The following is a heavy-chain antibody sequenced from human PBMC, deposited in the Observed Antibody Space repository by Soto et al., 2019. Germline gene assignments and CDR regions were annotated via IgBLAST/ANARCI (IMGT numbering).Heavy chain of an antibody. V-gene: IGHV1-69*13. J-gene: IGHJ6*03. D-gene: IGHD5-12*01. CDR2: IIPIFGTA. CDR3: ARGPYSGNDHYSYYYMDV. CDR1: GGTFSSYA. Sequence: GASVKVSCKASGGTFSSYAISWVRQAPGQGLEWMGGIIPIFGTANYAQKFQGRVTITADESTSTAYMELRSVTAADTAVYYCARGPYSGNDHYSYYYMDVWGKGTTVTVSS.